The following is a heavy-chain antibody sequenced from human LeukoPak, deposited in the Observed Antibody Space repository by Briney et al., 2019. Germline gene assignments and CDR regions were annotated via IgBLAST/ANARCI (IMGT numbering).Heavy chain of an antibody. CDR3: ARDGGYIAATITEMDY. D-gene: IGHD5-12*01. V-gene: IGHV3-48*01. CDR2: ISSSSSTI. Sequence: GGSLSLSCAASVFTFCRESMNGARHAPGKGREWVSYISSSSSTIYYADSVKGRFTISRDNAKNSLYLQMNSLRAEDTAVYYCARDGGYIAATITEMDYWGQGTLVTVSS. J-gene: IGHJ4*02. CDR1: VFTFCRES.